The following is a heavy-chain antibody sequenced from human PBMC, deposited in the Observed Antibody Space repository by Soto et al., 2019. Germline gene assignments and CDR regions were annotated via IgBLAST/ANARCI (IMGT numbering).Heavy chain of an antibody. V-gene: IGHV3-30*18. J-gene: IGHJ4*02. CDR3: AKPPGWLPQPYYFDY. CDR2: ISYDGSNK. Sequence: GGSLRLSCAASGFTFSSYGMHWVRQAPGKGLEWVAVISYDGSNKYYADSVKGRFTISRDNSKNTLYLQMNSLRAEDTAVYYCAKPPGWLPQPYYFDYWGQGTLVTVSS. CDR1: GFTFSSYG. D-gene: IGHD5-12*01.